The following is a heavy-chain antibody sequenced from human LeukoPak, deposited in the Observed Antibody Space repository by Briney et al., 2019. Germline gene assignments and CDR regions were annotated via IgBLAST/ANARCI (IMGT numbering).Heavy chain of an antibody. CDR1: GGSISPHY. J-gene: IGHJ6*02. CDR3: ARGLKKTYYDFWSGYSQGDYYYYGMDV. Sequence: SETLSLTCTVSGGSISPHYWTWIRQTPGKGLEWIGYVYYNGLTSYNASLRSRLILSVDTARNQVSLKLTSVTAADTAVYYCARGLKKTYYDFWSGYSQGDYYYYGMDVWGQGTTVTVSS. D-gene: IGHD3-3*01. V-gene: IGHV4-59*11. CDR2: VYYNGLT.